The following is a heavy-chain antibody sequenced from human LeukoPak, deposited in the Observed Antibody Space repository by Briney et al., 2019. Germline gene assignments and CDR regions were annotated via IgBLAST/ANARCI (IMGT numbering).Heavy chain of an antibody. CDR2: ISWDGGST. CDR3: ASGWNYYYYGMDV. CDR1: GFTFDDYT. D-gene: IGHD6-19*01. Sequence: GGSLRLFCAASGFTFDDYTMHWVRQAPGKGLEWVSLISWDGGSTYYADSVKGRFTISRDNSKNSLYLQMNSLRTEDTALYYCASGWNYYYYGMDVWGQGTAVTVSS. V-gene: IGHV3-43*01. J-gene: IGHJ6*02.